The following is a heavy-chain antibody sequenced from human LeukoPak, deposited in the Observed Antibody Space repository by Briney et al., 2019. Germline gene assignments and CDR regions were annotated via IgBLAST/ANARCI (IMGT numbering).Heavy chain of an antibody. CDR2: MSPNSGNT. CDR3: ARDADGYNSRGNNWFDP. V-gene: IGHV1-8*01. Sequence: ASVKVSCKASKYTFTNYDINWVRQATGHGLEWLGWMSPNSGNTGYAQKLQGRVTMTTDTSTSTAYMELRSLRSDDTAVYYCARDADGYNSRGNNWFDPWGQGTLVTVSS. J-gene: IGHJ5*02. CDR1: KYTFTNYD. D-gene: IGHD5-24*01.